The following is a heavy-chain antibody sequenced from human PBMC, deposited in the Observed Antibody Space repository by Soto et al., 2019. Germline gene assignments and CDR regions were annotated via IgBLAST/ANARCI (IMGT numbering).Heavy chain of an antibody. CDR1: GYTFTYFT. Sequence: QVQLVQSGAEVKKPGASVKVSCKASGYTFTYFTMHWVRQAPGQRLEWMGWINAGNGNTKYSQRFQGRVTITRDTSASTAYIELSSLRSEDTAVYYCAGGDSGSYYIFDYWGQGTLVTVSS. D-gene: IGHD1-26*01. CDR2: INAGNGNT. CDR3: AGGDSGSYYIFDY. J-gene: IGHJ4*02. V-gene: IGHV1-3*01.